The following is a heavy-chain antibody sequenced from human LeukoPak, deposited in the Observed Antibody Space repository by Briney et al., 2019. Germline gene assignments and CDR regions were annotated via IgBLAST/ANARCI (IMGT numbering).Heavy chain of an antibody. Sequence: GGSLRLSCAVSGFPFSFYEMNWVRQAPGKGLEWVSNIGSSGTTIHYADSVKGRFSISRDNAKSSLYLQMNSLRVEDTAVYYCALMAVASDFDYWGQGALVTVSS. CDR2: IGSSGTTI. J-gene: IGHJ4*02. V-gene: IGHV3-48*03. D-gene: IGHD6-19*01. CDR3: ALMAVASDFDY. CDR1: GFPFSFYE.